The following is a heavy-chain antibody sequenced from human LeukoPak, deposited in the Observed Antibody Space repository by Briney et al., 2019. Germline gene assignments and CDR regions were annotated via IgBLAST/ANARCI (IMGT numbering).Heavy chain of an antibody. V-gene: IGHV3-23*01. D-gene: IGHD2-21*01. CDR3: AKENFLAYCGGDCYWAGSGYFDY. CDR1: GFTFSSYA. CDR2: ISGSGGST. J-gene: IGHJ4*02. Sequence: PGGSLRLSCAASGFTFSSYAMSWVRQAPGKGLEWVSAISGSGGSTYYADSVKGRFTISRDNSKNTLYLQMNSLRAEDTAVYYCAKENFLAYCGGDCYWAGSGYFDYWGQGTLVTVSS.